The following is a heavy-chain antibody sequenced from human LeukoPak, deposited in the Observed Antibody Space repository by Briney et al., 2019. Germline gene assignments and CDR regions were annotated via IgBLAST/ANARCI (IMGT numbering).Heavy chain of an antibody. J-gene: IGHJ3*02. CDR1: GFTFSSYA. Sequence: GGSLRLSCAASGFTFSSYAMHSVRQAPGKGLEYVSAISSNGGSTYYANSVKGRFTISRDNSKNPLYLQMGSLRAEDMAVYYCARGNRGPLRGAFDIWGQGTMVTVS. D-gene: IGHD1-14*01. CDR2: ISSNGGST. CDR3: ARGNRGPLRGAFDI. V-gene: IGHV3-64*01.